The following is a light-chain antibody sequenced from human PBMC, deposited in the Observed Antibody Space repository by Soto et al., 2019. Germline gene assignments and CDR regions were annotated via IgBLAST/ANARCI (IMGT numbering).Light chain of an antibody. CDR3: AAWDDSLNGVV. Sequence: QSALTQPPSASGSPGRSVTISCTGTSSDVGGYDYVSWFQQHPGKAPKLIIYEVTKRPSGVPDRFSASKSGNTASLTVSGLQAEDEADYYCAAWDDSLNGVVFGGGTKLTVL. CDR2: EVT. J-gene: IGLJ2*01. CDR1: SSDVGGYDY. V-gene: IGLV2-8*01.